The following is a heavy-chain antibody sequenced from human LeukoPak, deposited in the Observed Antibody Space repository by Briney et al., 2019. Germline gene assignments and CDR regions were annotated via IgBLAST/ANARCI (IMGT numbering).Heavy chain of an antibody. D-gene: IGHD4-23*01. CDR3: AKDVGGGYYYDYYGMDV. CDR2: ISGSGGST. J-gene: IGHJ6*02. CDR1: GFTFYDYD. V-gene: IGHV3-23*01. Sequence: GGSLRLSCAASGFTFYDYDMHWVRQAPGKGLEWVSAISGSGGSTYYADSVKRRFTISRDNSKNTLYLQMNSLRAEDRAVYYCAKDVGGGYYYDYYGMDVWGQGTTVTVSS.